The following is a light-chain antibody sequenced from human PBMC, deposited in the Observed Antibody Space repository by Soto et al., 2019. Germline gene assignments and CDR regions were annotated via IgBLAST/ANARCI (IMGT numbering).Light chain of an antibody. V-gene: IGLV2-14*01. CDR3: SSYTTSSTLI. CDR1: SSDVGGYNY. Sequence: QSVLTQTASVSGSPGQSINISCTGTSSDVGGYNYVSWYQQYPGKAPKLIIHEVNNRPSGVSNRFSGSKSGNTASLTISGLHSEDEADYYCSSYTTSSTLIFGGGTKLTVI. CDR2: EVN. J-gene: IGLJ2*01.